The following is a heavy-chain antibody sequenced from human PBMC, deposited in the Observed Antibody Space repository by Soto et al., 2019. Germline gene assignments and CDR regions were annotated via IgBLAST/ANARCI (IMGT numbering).Heavy chain of an antibody. Sequence: SETLSLTCNVSGGSISFYYWSWIRQPPGKGLEWIGYIYYSGSTNYNPSLKSRVTISIDTSKTQFSLKLSSVTAADTAVYYCATDCSGLSCQPLRLVRAFDLWGQGTMVTVSS. D-gene: IGHD2-2*01. CDR3: ATDCSGLSCQPLRLVRAFDL. V-gene: IGHV4-59*12. CDR1: GGSISFYY. J-gene: IGHJ3*01. CDR2: IYYSGST.